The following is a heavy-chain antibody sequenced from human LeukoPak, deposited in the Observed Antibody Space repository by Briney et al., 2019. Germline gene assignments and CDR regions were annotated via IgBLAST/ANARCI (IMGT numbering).Heavy chain of an antibody. CDR2: INHSGST. CDR3: ARGMRVAVAGKYFQH. V-gene: IGHV4-34*01. D-gene: IGHD6-19*01. J-gene: IGHJ1*01. Sequence: SETLSLTCAVYGGSFSGYYWSWIRQPPGKGLEWIGEINHSGSTNYKPSLKSRVTISVDTSKNQFSLKLSSVTAADTAVYHCARGMRVAVAGKYFQHWGQGTLVTVSS. CDR1: GGSFSGYY.